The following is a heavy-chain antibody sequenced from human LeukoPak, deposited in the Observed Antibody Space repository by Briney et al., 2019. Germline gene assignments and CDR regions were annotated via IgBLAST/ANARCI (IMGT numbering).Heavy chain of an antibody. CDR3: AKPTYSGYEGSPFDY. CDR1: GFTFTNYA. D-gene: IGHD5-12*01. J-gene: IGHJ4*02. Sequence: GGSLRLSCAASGFTFTNYAMHWVRQAPGKGLDWVALISYDGSNKYYADSVKGRFTISRDNSKNRLYLQMNSLRAEDTAVYYCAKPTYSGYEGSPFDYWGQGTLVPVSS. V-gene: IGHV3-30*01. CDR2: ISYDGSNK.